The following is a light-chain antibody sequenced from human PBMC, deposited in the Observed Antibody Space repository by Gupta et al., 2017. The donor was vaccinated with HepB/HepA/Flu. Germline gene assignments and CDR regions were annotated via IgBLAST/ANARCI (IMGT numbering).Light chain of an antibody. V-gene: IGLV1-44*01. CDR3: AVWDDSLNGV. J-gene: IGLJ3*02. CDR2: NNN. Sequence: TQAPSASGDPRPGGNIPFSGSSSNIGSNTVRWYQQLPGTAPKLLIYNNNQRPSGVPDRFSGSKSGTSASLAISGLQSEDEADYYCAVWDDSLNGVFGGGTKLTVL. CDR1: SSNIGSNT.